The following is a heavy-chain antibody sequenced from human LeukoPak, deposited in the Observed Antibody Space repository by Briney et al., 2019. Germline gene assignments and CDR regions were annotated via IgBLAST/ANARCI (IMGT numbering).Heavy chain of an antibody. CDR2: IYTGDSDT. Sequence: GESLKISFKGSGCRFTSYWIGWVRRMPGKGLEWMGIIYTGDSDTRYSPSFQGQVTISADKYINNTYLPCNSLKASDTAMYYCARNIVVVPAAMVPYAFDIWGQGTMVTVSS. V-gene: IGHV5-51*01. CDR1: GCRFTSYW. J-gene: IGHJ3*02. D-gene: IGHD2-2*01. CDR3: ARNIVVVPAAMVPYAFDI.